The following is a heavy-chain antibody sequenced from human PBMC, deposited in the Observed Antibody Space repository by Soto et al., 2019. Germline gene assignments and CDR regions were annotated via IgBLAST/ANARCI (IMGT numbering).Heavy chain of an antibody. CDR2: LNGSGGST. D-gene: IGHD6-6*01. Sequence: LRLSCAASGFTFSNYAMTWVRQAPGKGLEWVSGLNGSGGSTSSADSVKGRFAISRDNSKNTLYLQMNSLRDGDTAVYFCAKGDGRIVPRHFDYWGQGTLVTVSS. CDR3: AKGDGRIVPRHFDY. CDR1: GFTFSNYA. J-gene: IGHJ4*02. V-gene: IGHV3-23*01.